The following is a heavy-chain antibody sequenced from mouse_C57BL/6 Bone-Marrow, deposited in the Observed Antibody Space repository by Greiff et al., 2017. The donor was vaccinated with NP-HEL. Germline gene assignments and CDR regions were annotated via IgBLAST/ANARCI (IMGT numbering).Heavy chain of an antibody. CDR2: IHPNSGST. CDR3: VYDDYDLAWFAY. D-gene: IGHD2-4*01. Sequence: VKLQQPGAELVKPGASVKLSCKASGYTFTSYWMHWVKQRPGQGLEWIGMIHPNSGSTNYNEKFKSKATLTVDKSSSTAYMQLSSLTSEDSAVYYCVYDDYDLAWFAYWGQGTLVTVS. J-gene: IGHJ3*01. V-gene: IGHV1-64*01. CDR1: GYTFTSYW.